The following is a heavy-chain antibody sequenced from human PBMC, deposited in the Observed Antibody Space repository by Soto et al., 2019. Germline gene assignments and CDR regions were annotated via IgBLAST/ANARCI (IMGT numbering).Heavy chain of an antibody. J-gene: IGHJ6*02. CDR1: GFSLSTSGMC. Sequence: SGPTLVNPTQTLTLTCTFSGFSLSTSGMCVSWIRQPPWKALEWLARIDWDDDKYYSTSLKTRLTISKDTSKNQVVLTMTNMDPVDTATYYCARIRDSSSEGSMDVWGQGTTVTVSS. CDR3: ARIRDSSSEGSMDV. CDR2: IDWDDDK. D-gene: IGHD6-6*01. V-gene: IGHV2-70*11.